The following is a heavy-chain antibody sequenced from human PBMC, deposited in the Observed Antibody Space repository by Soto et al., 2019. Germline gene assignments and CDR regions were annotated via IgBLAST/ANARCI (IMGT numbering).Heavy chain of an antibody. CDR2: IRQDGGEK. V-gene: IGHV3-7*04. J-gene: IGHJ4*02. CDR1: GFTLSSYW. Sequence: EVQLVESGGGLVQPGGSLRLSCAASGFTLSSYWMSWVRQAPGKGLERVANIRQDGGEKYYVDSVKGRFTVSRDNAKSSLCLQRDSLGSEDMAGYYCARVVERQCLNQWGKVTLVTVSS. CDR3: ARVVERQCLNQ. D-gene: IGHD2-15*01.